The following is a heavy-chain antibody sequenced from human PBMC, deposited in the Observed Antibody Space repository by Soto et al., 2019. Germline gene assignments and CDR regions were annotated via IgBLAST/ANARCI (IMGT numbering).Heavy chain of an antibody. CDR2: MNPNSGNT. V-gene: IGHV1-8*01. D-gene: IGHD3-3*01. CDR1: GYTFTSYD. J-gene: IGHJ6*02. CDR3: ARGPIWSGYFAAYYYYYGMDV. Sequence: ASVKVSCKASGYTFTSYDINWVRQATGQGLEWMGWMNPNSGNTGYAQKCQGRVTMTRNTSISTAYMELSSLRSEDTAVYYCARGPIWSGYFAAYYYYYGMDVWGQGTTVTVSS.